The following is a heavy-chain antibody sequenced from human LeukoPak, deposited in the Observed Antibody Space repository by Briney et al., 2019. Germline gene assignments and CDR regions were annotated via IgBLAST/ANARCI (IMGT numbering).Heavy chain of an antibody. CDR2: INPNSGGT. Sequence: VASVKVFCKASGYTVIDYFIHWVRQAPGQGLEWMGRINPNSGGTEYAQNFQGRVTMTRDTSISASYMELNRLTSNDTAVYYCARDLSSTPNWELDYWGQGTLVTVSS. CDR3: ARDLSSTPNWELDY. CDR1: GYTVIDYF. J-gene: IGHJ4*02. D-gene: IGHD7-27*01. V-gene: IGHV1-2*06.